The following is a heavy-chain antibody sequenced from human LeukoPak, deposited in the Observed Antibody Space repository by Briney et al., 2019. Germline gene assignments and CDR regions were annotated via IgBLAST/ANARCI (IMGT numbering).Heavy chain of an antibody. J-gene: IGHJ6*02. Sequence: GGSLRLSCAASGFTFSDHYMSWIRLAPGKGLEWVSSISTSGTTMYYTDSVKGRFTISRDNAKNSLYLQMNSLRAEDTAVYYCARSGHCISTSCYSIWRRSLYGMDVWGQGTTVTVSS. CDR2: ISTSGTTM. CDR1: GFTFSDHY. CDR3: ARSGHCISTSCYSIWRRSLYGMDV. V-gene: IGHV3-11*01. D-gene: IGHD2-2*02.